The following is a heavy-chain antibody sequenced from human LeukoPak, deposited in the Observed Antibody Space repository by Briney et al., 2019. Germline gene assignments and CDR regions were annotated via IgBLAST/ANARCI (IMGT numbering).Heavy chain of an antibody. Sequence: PSETLSLTCTVSGGSISSSSYYWGWIRQPPGKGLEWIGSIYYSGSTYYNPSLKSRVTISVDTSKNQFSLKLSSVTAADTAVYYCASVTTIYTYYFDYWGQGTLVTVSS. CDR1: GGSISSSSYY. J-gene: IGHJ4*02. D-gene: IGHD4-17*01. CDR2: IYYSGST. CDR3: ASVTTIYTYYFDY. V-gene: IGHV4-39*01.